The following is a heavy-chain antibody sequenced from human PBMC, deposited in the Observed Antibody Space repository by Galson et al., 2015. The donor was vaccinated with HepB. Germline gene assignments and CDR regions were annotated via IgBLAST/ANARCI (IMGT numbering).Heavy chain of an antibody. CDR2: IIPIFGTA. D-gene: IGHD2-21*02. CDR3: ARDRGTRGGDPEPFDY. J-gene: IGHJ4*02. V-gene: IGHV1-69*13. CDR1: GGTFSSYA. Sequence: SVKVSCKASGGTFSSYAISWVRQAPGQGLEWMGGIIPIFGTANYAQKFQGRVTITADESTSTAYMELSSLRSEDTAVYYCARDRGTRGGDPEPFDYWGQGTLVTVSS.